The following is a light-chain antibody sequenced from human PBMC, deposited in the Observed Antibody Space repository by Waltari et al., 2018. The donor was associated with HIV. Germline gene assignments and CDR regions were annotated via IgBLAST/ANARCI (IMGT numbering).Light chain of an antibody. J-gene: IGLJ1*01. V-gene: IGLV2-11*01. CDR1: NDDVGKYNF. CDR3: SSYAGAYTYV. Sequence: QSVLTQPPSVTGSPGQSVTLSCTGTNDDVGKYNFVSWYQQHPGKAPKLRIYDVVERPAVFPDRVSGSKSGNTASLTISGLQADDASHYYCSSYAGAYTYVFGTGTEVSVL. CDR2: DVV.